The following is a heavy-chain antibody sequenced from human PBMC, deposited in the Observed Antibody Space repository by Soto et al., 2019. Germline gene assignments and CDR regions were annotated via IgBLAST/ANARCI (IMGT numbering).Heavy chain of an antibody. CDR1: GFTFSSYG. D-gene: IGHD6-13*01. CDR2: IWYDGSNK. CDR3: ARDPNSAGDAFDI. V-gene: IGHV3-33*01. J-gene: IGHJ3*02. Sequence: QVQLVESGGGVVQPGRSLRLSCAASGFTFSSYGMHWVRQAPGKGLEWVAVIWYDGSNKYYADSVKGRFTISRDNSKNTLYLQMNSRRAEDTAVYYCARDPNSAGDAFDIWCQGTMVTVSS.